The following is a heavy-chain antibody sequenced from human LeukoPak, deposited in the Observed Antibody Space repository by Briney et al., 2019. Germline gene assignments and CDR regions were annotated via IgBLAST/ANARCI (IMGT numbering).Heavy chain of an antibody. CDR3: ARDPVGGSTIFDY. CDR1: GDSVSSNSAA. CDR2: TYYRSKWYY. V-gene: IGHV6-1*01. J-gene: IGHJ4*02. D-gene: IGHD1-26*01. Sequence: SQTLSLTCAISGDSVSSNSAAWNWIRRSPSRGLEWLGRTYYRSKWYYDYAVAVKSRISINPDTSKNQFSLQLSSVTPEDTAVYYCARDPVGGSTIFDYWGQGTLVTVSS.